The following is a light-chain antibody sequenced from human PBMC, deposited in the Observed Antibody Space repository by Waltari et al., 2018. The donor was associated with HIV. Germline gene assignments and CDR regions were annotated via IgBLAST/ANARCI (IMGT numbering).Light chain of an antibody. V-gene: IGLV4-69*01. CDR1: SGQSTYT. Sequence: QVVLTQSPSASAPLGASIKLTCSLTSGQSTYTIAWHQQRPEKGPRFLMKLNYDGSQIKGDGIPARFSGCRSGAQRYLTISSLQSEDEADYYCQTWGTAIHVVFGGGTKLTVL. CDR2: LNYDGSQ. CDR3: QTWGTAIHVV. J-gene: IGLJ3*02.